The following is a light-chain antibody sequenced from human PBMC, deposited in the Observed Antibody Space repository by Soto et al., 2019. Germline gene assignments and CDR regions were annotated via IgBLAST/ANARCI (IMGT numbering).Light chain of an antibody. Sequence: QSVLTKPASVSGSPGQSITISCTGTSSDVGDYNYVSWYQQHPGKAPKLMIYEVSHRLSGVSNRFSGSKSGYTASLTISGLQDEDEADYYCSSYISNSIVVFGGGTKLTVL. CDR3: SSYISNSIVV. J-gene: IGLJ2*01. CDR2: EVS. CDR1: SSDVGDYNY. V-gene: IGLV2-14*01.